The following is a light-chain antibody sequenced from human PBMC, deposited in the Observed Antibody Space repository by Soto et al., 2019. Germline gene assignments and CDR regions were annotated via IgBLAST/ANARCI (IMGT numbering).Light chain of an antibody. J-gene: IGLJ2*01. CDR1: SGDIGGYNY. CDR2: EVT. Sequence: QSALTQPASVSGSPGQSITISCTGTSGDIGGYNYVSWYQQHPGKAPKILISEVTNRPSGVSNRFSGSKSGNTASLTISGLQAEDEADYYCSSFTRNSTPVVFGGGTKLTV. V-gene: IGLV2-14*01. CDR3: SSFTRNSTPVV.